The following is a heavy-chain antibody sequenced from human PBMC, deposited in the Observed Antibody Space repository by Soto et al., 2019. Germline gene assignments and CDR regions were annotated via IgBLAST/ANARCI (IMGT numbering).Heavy chain of an antibody. CDR1: GYTFTSYG. CDR3: ASAMVRGVSVNRFDP. D-gene: IGHD3-10*01. V-gene: IGHV1-18*01. J-gene: IGHJ5*02. Sequence: QVQLVQSGAEVKKPGASVKVSCKASGYTFTSYGISCVRQAPGQGLEWMGWISAYNGNTNYAQKLQGRVTMTTDTSTSTASMELRSLRSDDTAVYYGASAMVRGVSVNRFDPWGQGTLVTVSS. CDR2: ISAYNGNT.